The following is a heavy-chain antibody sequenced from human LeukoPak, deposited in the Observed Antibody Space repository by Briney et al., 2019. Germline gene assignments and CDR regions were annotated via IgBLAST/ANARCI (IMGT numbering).Heavy chain of an antibody. CDR2: ISGSGGST. D-gene: IGHD6-13*01. Sequence: PVGSLRLSCAASGFTFSSYAMSWVRQAPGKGLEWVSAISGSGGSTYYADSVKGRFTISRDNSKNTLYLQMNSLRAEDTAVYYCAKASYSSSCYGAFDIWGQGTMVTVSS. CDR3: AKASYSSSCYGAFDI. CDR1: GFTFSSYA. V-gene: IGHV3-23*01. J-gene: IGHJ3*02.